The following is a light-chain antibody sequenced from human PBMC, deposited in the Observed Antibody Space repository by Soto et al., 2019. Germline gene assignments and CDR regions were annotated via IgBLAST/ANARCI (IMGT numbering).Light chain of an antibody. J-gene: IGKJ1*01. V-gene: IGKV3-11*01. CDR3: QQRSTWRT. Sequence: EIVLTQSPATLSLSPGETATLSCRASQSVSSYLAWYQQKPSQAPRLLIYDASKRATGIPARFTGSGFGKDSTLTISILEHEDFAVYYCQQRSTWRTFGQGTKVEI. CDR1: QSVSSY. CDR2: DAS.